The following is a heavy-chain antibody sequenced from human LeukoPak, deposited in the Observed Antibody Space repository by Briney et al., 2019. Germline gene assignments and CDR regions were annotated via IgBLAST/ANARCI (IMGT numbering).Heavy chain of an antibody. CDR1: GFTFDDYT. J-gene: IGHJ5*02. V-gene: IGHV3-20*04. Sequence: GGSLRLSCAASGFTFDDYTMSWVRQAPGKGLEWVSGINWNGGSTGYVDSVKGRFTISRDNAKSSLYLQMNSLRAEDTAVYYCAREGLGNGFDPWGQGTLVTVSS. D-gene: IGHD3-10*01. CDR3: AREGLGNGFDP. CDR2: INWNGGST.